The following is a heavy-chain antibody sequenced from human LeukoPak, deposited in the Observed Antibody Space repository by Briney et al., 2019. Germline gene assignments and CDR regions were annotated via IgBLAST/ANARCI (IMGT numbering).Heavy chain of an antibody. J-gene: IGHJ6*03. D-gene: IGHD2-8*02. CDR3: ARQLLVAHYNYYMDV. V-gene: IGHV3-23*01. CDR1: GFTFSSYA. CDR2: ISGSGSTT. Sequence: GGSLRLSCAASGFTFSSYAMSWVRQAPGKGLEWVSTISGSGSTTYYADSVKARFTISRDNSKNTLYLQMNSLRAEDTAVYYCARQLLVAHYNYYMDVWGKGTTLTVSS.